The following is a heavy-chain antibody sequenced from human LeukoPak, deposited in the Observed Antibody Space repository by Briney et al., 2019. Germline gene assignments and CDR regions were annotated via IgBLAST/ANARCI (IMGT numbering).Heavy chain of an antibody. CDR3: ARGPYSYDSSGAFDI. Sequence: SETLSLTCTVSGGSLSPYYWSWIRQSPGKGLEWIGYISYSGSTNSHPSLKSRVTISVDMSKPQFYLELSSVTAADTAVYFCARGPYSYDSSGAFDIWGQGTMVTVSS. J-gene: IGHJ3*02. D-gene: IGHD3-22*01. CDR1: GGSLSPYY. CDR2: ISYSGST. V-gene: IGHV4-59*01.